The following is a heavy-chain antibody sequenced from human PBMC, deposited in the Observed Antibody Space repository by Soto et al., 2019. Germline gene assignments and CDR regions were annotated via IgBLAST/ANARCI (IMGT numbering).Heavy chain of an antibody. CDR2: IIPIFATA. CDR1: GGTFSSYA. D-gene: IGHD2-2*01. V-gene: IGHV1-69*12. CDR3: ARVWGYCISTSCDAGGGDYYYGMDV. Sequence: QVQLVQSGAEVKKPGSSVKVSCKASGGTFSSYAISWVRQAPGQGLEWMGGIIPIFATANYAQKFQGRVTITADESTSTAYMELSSLRSEDTAVDYCARVWGYCISTSCDAGGGDYYYGMDVWGQGTTVTVSS. J-gene: IGHJ6*02.